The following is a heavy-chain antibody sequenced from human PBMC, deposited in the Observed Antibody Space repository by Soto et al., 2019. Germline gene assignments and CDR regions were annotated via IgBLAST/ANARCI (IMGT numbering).Heavy chain of an antibody. CDR3: AHIPNYYQYDWFDP. CDR2: IYWDDDK. CDR1: GFSLTTRGVG. V-gene: IGHV2-5*02. J-gene: IGHJ5*02. Sequence: QITLKESGPTLVKPTQTLTLTCTFSGFSLTTRGVGVGWIRQPPGKALECLALIYWDDDKRYSPSLQSRLSITKYTSKHQAVLTITNVDPVDTATYYCAHIPNYYQYDWFDPWGQGTLVSVSS. D-gene: IGHD3-16*01.